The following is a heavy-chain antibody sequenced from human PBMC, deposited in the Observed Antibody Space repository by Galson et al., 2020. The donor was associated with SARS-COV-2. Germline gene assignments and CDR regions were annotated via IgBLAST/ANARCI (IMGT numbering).Heavy chain of an antibody. CDR3: ARSYEDFATWFDS. V-gene: IGHV1-8*01. CDR2: MNPNSVNT. D-gene: IGHD5-12*01. CDR1: GYTFTNYE. Sequence: ASVKVSCKASGYTFTNYEINWVRQAPGQGLEWMGWMNPNSVNTGYAQKFQGRVTMTRTTSISTAYMELNSLTSEDTAVYYCARSYEDFATWFDSWGQGTLVTVSS. J-gene: IGHJ5*01.